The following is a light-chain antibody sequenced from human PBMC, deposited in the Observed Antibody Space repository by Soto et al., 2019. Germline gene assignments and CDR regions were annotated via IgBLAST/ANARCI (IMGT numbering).Light chain of an antibody. J-gene: IGKJ2*01. CDR1: QSVSSN. CDR3: QQYNNWPPYT. CDR2: GAS. V-gene: IGKV3-15*01. Sequence: DIVMTQSPATLSVSPGDRATLSCRASQSVSSNLAWYQQKPGQAPRLLISGASTRATGIPARFSGSGSGTEFTLTISSLQSEDFAVYYCQQYNNWPPYTFGQGTKLEIK.